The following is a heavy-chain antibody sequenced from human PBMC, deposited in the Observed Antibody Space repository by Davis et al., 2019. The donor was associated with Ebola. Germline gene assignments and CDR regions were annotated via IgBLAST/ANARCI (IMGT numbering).Heavy chain of an antibody. Sequence: SVKVSCKASGGTFSSYAISWVRQAPGQGLEWMGGIIPIFGTANYAQKFQGRVTITADESTSTAYMELSSLGSEDTAVYYCARDAPEYSSSSGYSSGWYSYYGMDVWGQGTTVTVSS. CDR2: IIPIFGTA. J-gene: IGHJ6*02. D-gene: IGHD6-19*01. CDR1: GGTFSSYA. V-gene: IGHV1-69*13. CDR3: ARDAPEYSSSSGYSSGWYSYYGMDV.